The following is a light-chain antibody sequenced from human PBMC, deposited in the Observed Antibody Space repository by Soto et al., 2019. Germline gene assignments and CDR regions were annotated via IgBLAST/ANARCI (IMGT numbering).Light chain of an antibody. CDR3: HQSYSTTWT. CDR2: AAS. V-gene: IGKV1-39*01. CDR1: QGISTY. J-gene: IGKJ1*01. Sequence: DIQMTQSPSSLSASVGDRVTITCRASQGISTYLNWYQQKPGKAPKLLIYAASSLQSGVPSRFSGRGSETDFTLTISSLQPEDFATYSCHQSYSTTWTFGQGTKV.